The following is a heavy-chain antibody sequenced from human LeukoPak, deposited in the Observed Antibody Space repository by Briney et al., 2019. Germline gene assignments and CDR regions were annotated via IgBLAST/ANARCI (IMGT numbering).Heavy chain of an antibody. CDR1: GFTFGDYA. CDR3: TRGRSPRASYYYYYMGV. D-gene: IGHD6-6*01. V-gene: IGHV3-49*03. J-gene: IGHJ6*03. CDR2: IRSKAYGGKT. Sequence: PGGSLRLSCTASGFTFGDYAMSWFRQAPGEGLEWVGFIRSKAYGGKTEYAASLKGRFTISRDDSKSIAYLQMNSLKTEDTAVYYCTRGRSPRASYYYYYMGVWGKGTTVTVSS.